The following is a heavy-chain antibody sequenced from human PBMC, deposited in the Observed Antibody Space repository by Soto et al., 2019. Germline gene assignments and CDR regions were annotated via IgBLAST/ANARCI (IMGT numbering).Heavy chain of an antibody. CDR3: ARVPTAMAFFDY. J-gene: IGHJ4*02. CDR1: GFTFSDYY. Sequence: GGSLRLSCAASGFTFSDYYMSWIRQAPGKGLEWVSYISSSSSYTNYADSVKGRFTISRDNAKNSLYLQMNSLRAEDTAVYYCARVPTAMAFFDYWGQGTLVTVSS. D-gene: IGHD5-18*01. V-gene: IGHV3-11*06. CDR2: ISSSSSYT.